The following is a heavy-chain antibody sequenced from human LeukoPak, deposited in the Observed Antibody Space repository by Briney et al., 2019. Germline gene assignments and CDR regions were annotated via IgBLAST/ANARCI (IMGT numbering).Heavy chain of an antibody. D-gene: IGHD3-10*02. J-gene: IGHJ3*02. Sequence: GESLKISCKGSGYSFSNQWIGWVRQKPGRGLEWMGITFPGWSDTKYSPAFQGQVTISADKSISTAYLQWSSLKASETAMYYCARRPVSVRGNYYGGAFDIWGQGTMVTVSS. CDR1: GYSFSNQW. CDR3: ARRPVSVRGNYYGGAFDI. V-gene: IGHV5-51*01. CDR2: TFPGWSDT.